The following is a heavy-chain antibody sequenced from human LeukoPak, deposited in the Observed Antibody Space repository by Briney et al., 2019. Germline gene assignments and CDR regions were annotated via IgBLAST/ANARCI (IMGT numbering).Heavy chain of an antibody. J-gene: IGHJ6*02. CDR2: IYYSGST. CDR1: GGSISSSSYY. D-gene: IGHD6-6*01. V-gene: IGHV4-39*01. CDR3: ATGAARSYYYYGMDV. Sequence: KPSETLSLTCTVSGGSISSSSYYWGWIRQPPGKGLEWIVSIYYSGSTYYNPSLKSRVTISVDTSKNQFSLKLSSVTAADTAVYYCATGAARSYYYYGMDVWGQGTTVTVSS.